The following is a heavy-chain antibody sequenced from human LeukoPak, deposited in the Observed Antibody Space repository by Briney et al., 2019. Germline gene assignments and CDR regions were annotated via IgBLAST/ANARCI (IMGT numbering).Heavy chain of an antibody. J-gene: IGHJ4*02. V-gene: IGHV4-34*01. CDR3: ARGEIGGKIDY. D-gene: IGHD2-15*01. CDR2: INHSGST. Sequence: SETLSLTCAVYGGSFSGYYWSWIRQPPGKGLEWIGEINHSGSTNYNPSLKSRVTISVDTSKNQFSLKLSSVTAADTAVYYCARGEIGGKIDYWGQGTLVTVSS. CDR1: GGSFSGYY.